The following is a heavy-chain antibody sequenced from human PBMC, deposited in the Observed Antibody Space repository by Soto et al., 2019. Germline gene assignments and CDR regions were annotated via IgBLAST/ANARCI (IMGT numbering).Heavy chain of an antibody. CDR3: ARHGEGGHYDILTGYYNVGPIDY. CDR2: IYYSGST. CDR1: GGSISSSSYY. V-gene: IGHV4-39*01. D-gene: IGHD3-9*01. J-gene: IGHJ4*02. Sequence: SETLSLTCTVSGGSISSSSYYWGWIRQPPGKGLEWIGNIYYSGSTNYNPSLKSRVTISVDTSKNQFSLKLSSVTAADTAVYYCARHGEGGHYDILTGYYNVGPIDYWGQGTLVTVSS.